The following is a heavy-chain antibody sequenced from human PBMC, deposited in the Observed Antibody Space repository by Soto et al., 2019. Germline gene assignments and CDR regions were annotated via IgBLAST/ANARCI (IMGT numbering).Heavy chain of an antibody. Sequence: GGSLRLSWAASGFTFSSYWMSLVRQAPGEGLEWVANIKQDGSEKYYVDSVKGRFTISRHNAKNSLYLPMHSLRAEDTPVYYCATSGQLRLLYFDWFQFDHWGQGTLVTVSS. CDR1: GFTFSSYW. J-gene: IGHJ5*02. V-gene: IGHV3-7*01. CDR2: IKQDGSEK. D-gene: IGHD3-9*01. CDR3: ATSGQLRLLYFDWFQFDH.